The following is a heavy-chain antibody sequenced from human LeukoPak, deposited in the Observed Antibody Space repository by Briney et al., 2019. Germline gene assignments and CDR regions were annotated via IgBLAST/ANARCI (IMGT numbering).Heavy chain of an antibody. V-gene: IGHV3-30*02. CDR2: IRYDGSNK. J-gene: IGHJ4*02. Sequence: GGSLRLSCAASGFTFNTYGMHWVRQAPGKGLEWVAFIRYDGSNKYYADSVKGRFTISRDNSKNTLYLQMNSLRAEDTAVYYCAGDSSGYWYFDYWGQGTLVTVSS. CDR3: AGDSSGYWYFDY. D-gene: IGHD3-22*01. CDR1: GFTFNTYG.